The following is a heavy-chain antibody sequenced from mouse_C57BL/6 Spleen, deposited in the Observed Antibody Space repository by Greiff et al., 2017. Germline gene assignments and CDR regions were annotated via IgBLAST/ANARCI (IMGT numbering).Heavy chain of an antibody. D-gene: IGHD2-1*01. V-gene: IGHV1-80*01. CDR1: GYAFSSYW. CDR2: IYPGDGDT. CDR3: ARAEIFYYGNFDWYFDV. J-gene: IGHJ1*03. Sequence: VQLQPSGAELVKPGASVKISCKASGYAFSSYWMNWVKQRPGKGLEWIGQIYPGDGDTNYNGKFKGKATLTADKSSSTAYMQLSSLTSEDSAVYFCARAEIFYYGNFDWYFDVWGTGTTVTVSS.